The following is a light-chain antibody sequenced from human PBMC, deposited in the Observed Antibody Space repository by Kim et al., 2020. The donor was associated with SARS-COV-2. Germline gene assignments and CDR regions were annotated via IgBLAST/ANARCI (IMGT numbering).Light chain of an antibody. V-gene: IGKV3-11*01. CDR2: DTY. CDR1: QSVRSY. CDR3: QHRDSWPLT. J-gene: IGKJ4*01. Sequence: LSPGDSATISCSASQSVRSYLAWYQQKPGHAPRLLIYDTYDRATGIPARFSGSGSGTDFTLTISSLDPEDFAVYYCQHRDSWPLTFGGGTKVDIK.